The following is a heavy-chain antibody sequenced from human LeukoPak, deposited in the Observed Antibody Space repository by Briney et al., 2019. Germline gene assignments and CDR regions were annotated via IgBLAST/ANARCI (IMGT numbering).Heavy chain of an antibody. J-gene: IGHJ3*02. CDR2: IIPIFGTA. V-gene: IGHV1-69*13. CDR3: ASLDYYDSSGYRSSPGAFDI. Sequence: SVKVSCKASGGTFSSYAISWVRQAPGQGLEWMGGIIPIFGTANYAQKFQGRVTITADESTSTAYMELSSLRSEDTAVYYCASLDYYDSSGYRSSPGAFDIWGQGTMVTVSS. CDR1: GGTFSSYA. D-gene: IGHD3-22*01.